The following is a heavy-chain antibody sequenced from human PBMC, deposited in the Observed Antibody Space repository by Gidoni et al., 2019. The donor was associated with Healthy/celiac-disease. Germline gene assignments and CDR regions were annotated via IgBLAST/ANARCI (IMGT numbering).Heavy chain of an antibody. J-gene: IGHJ6*02. CDR2: ISAYNGNT. V-gene: IGHV1-18*01. CDR3: ARFIAAAGYYYYYGMDV. Sequence: QVQLVQSGAAVTKPGASVKVSCKASGYTFTSYGISWVRQAPGQGLEWMGWISAYNGNTNYAQKLQGRVTMTTDTSTSTAYMELRSLRSDDTAVYYCARFIAAAGYYYYYGMDVWGQGTTVTVSS. D-gene: IGHD6-13*01. CDR1: GYTFTSYG.